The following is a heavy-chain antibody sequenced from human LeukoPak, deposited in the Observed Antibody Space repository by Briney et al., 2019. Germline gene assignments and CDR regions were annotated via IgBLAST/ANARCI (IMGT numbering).Heavy chain of an antibody. Sequence: GASVKVSCKASGGTFSSYAISWVRQAPGQGLEWMGGIIPIFGTANYAQKFQGRVTITADESTSTAYMELSSLRSEDTAVYYCARGTVGATYFDYWGLGTLVTVSS. J-gene: IGHJ4*02. D-gene: IGHD1-26*01. CDR2: IIPIFGTA. CDR1: GGTFSSYA. V-gene: IGHV1-69*13. CDR3: ARGTVGATYFDY.